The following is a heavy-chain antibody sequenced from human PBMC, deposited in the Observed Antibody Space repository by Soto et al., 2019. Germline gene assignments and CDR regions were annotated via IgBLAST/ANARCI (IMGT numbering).Heavy chain of an antibody. Sequence: PGESLKISCKTSGYSFISYWVAWVRQKPGKGLEWMGTFYPGDSTSTYSPSFQGQVTISVDKSTSTAYLHLSSLKASDTAMYYCARIIGYCRNNDCSWTFDIWGQGTTVT. CDR2: FYPGDSTS. CDR1: GYSFISYW. V-gene: IGHV5-51*01. J-gene: IGHJ3*02. D-gene: IGHD2-2*03. CDR3: ARIIGYCRNNDCSWTFDI.